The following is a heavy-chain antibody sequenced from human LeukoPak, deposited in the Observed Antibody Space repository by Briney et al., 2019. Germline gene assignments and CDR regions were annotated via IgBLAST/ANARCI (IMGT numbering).Heavy chain of an antibody. CDR1: GGSFSGFY. CDR3: ARGGAAGDAFDI. D-gene: IGHD6-13*01. V-gene: IGHV4-34*01. CDR2: IDHSGST. J-gene: IGHJ3*02. Sequence: SETLSLTCAVYGGSFSGFYWNWIRQPPGKGLEWIGEIDHSGSTNYNPSLKSRVTISVDRANNQFSLKLSSVTAADTAVYYCARGGAAGDAFDIWGQGTMVTVSS.